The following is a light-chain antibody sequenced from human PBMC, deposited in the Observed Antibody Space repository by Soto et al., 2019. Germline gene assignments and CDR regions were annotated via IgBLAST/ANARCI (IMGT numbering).Light chain of an antibody. CDR3: QQRSNWPPFT. V-gene: IGKV3-11*01. CDR2: DAS. CDR1: QSVSSY. Sequence: EIVLTQSPATLSLSPGERATLSCRASQSVSSYLAWYQQKPGQAPRLLIYDASTRATGISARFIGSGSGTDCTLTISSREPEDFAVYYCQQRSNWPPFTFGPGTKVDIK. J-gene: IGKJ3*01.